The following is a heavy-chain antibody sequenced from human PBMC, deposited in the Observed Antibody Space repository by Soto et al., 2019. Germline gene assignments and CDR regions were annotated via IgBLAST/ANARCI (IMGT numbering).Heavy chain of an antibody. CDR1: CGSFSGYY. CDR2: INHSGST. V-gene: IGHV4-34*01. CDR3: ARVGSSSSDYYHYYAMDV. D-gene: IGHD6-6*01. J-gene: IGHJ6*02. Sequence: PWETLSLTCAVYCGSFSGYYWSWIRQPSGKGLEWIGEINHSGSTNYNPSLKSRVTISVDTSKNQFSLKLSSVTAADTAVYYCARVGSSSSDYYHYYAMDVWGQGTTVTVSS.